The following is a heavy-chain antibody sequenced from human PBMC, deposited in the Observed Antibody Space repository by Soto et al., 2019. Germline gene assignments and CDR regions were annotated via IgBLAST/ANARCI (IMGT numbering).Heavy chain of an antibody. Sequence: PGGSLRLSCAASGFTFSSYWMHWVRQAPGKGLVWVSRINSDGSSTSYADSVKGRFTISRDNAKNTLYLQMNSLRAEDTAVYYCARASYYYDSSDLGAFDIWGQGTMVTVSS. CDR2: INSDGSST. CDR1: GFTFSSYW. J-gene: IGHJ3*02. CDR3: ARASYYYDSSDLGAFDI. V-gene: IGHV3-74*01. D-gene: IGHD3-22*01.